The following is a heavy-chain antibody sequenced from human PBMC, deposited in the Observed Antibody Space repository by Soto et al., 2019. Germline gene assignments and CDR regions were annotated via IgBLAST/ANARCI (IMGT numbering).Heavy chain of an antibody. D-gene: IGHD2-21*02. Sequence: QVQLVESGGGVVQPGRSLRLSCAASGFTFSSYGMHWVRQAPGKGLEWVAVIWYDGSNKYYADSVKGRFTISRDNSKNTLDLQMNSLRAEDTAVYYCARDKVLTATLFIDYWGQGTLVTVSS. V-gene: IGHV3-33*01. CDR2: IWYDGSNK. CDR1: GFTFSSYG. J-gene: IGHJ4*02. CDR3: ARDKVLTATLFIDY.